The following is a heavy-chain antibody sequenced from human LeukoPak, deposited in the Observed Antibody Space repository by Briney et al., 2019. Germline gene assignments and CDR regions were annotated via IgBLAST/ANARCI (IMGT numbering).Heavy chain of an antibody. Sequence: PGGSLRLSFAASGFTFDDYTMHWVRQAPGKGLEWVSLISWDGGSTYYADSVKGRFTISRDNSKNSLYLQMNSLRAEDTAVYYCARGVGNYRYYFDFWGQGTLVTVSS. CDR3: ARGVGNYRYYFDF. J-gene: IGHJ4*02. CDR1: GFTFDDYT. V-gene: IGHV3-43*01. CDR2: ISWDGGST. D-gene: IGHD3-22*01.